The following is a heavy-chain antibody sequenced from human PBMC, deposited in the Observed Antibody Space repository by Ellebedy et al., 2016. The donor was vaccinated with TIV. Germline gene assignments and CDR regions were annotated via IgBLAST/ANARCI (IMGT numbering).Heavy chain of an antibody. CDR1: GFISSDYY. V-gene: IGHV3-11*01. CDR2: ISDSGSMI. CDR3: ARISSGRSFYGMDV. Sequence: GGSLRLSXAPSGFISSDYYISWIRQAPGKGLEWVSYISDSGSMIHYADSVKGRFTTSRDNSKNSLYLQMNNLRAEDTAVYYCARISSGRSFYGMDVWGQGTTVTVSS. J-gene: IGHJ6*02. D-gene: IGHD6-19*01.